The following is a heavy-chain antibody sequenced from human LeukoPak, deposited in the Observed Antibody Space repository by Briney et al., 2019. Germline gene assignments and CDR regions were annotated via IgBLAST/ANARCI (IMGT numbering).Heavy chain of an antibody. D-gene: IGHD3-10*01. CDR1: GYNFTSYW. J-gene: IGHJ4*02. Sequence: GESLKISCKASGYNFTSYWIGWVRQMPGKGLEWMGIIYPDDSDTRYSPSFQGQVTISADKSITTAYLHWSSLKASDTAMYYCASFHDSGSSYNGLHYWGQGTLVTVSS. V-gene: IGHV5-51*01. CDR2: IYPDDSDT. CDR3: ASFHDSGSSYNGLHY.